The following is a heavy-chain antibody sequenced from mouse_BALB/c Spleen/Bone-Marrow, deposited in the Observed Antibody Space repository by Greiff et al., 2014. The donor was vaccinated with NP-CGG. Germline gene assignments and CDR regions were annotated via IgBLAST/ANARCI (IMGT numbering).Heavy chain of an antibody. CDR2: IDPANGNT. J-gene: IGHJ2*01. CDR1: GFNIKDTY. CDR3: ARYYYGSSYFDY. Sequence: EVKLMESGAELVKPGASVKLSCTASGFNIKDTYMHWVKQRPEQGLEWIGRIDPANGNTKYDPKFQGKATITADTSSNTAYLQLSSLTSEDTAVYYCARYYYGSSYFDYWGQGTTLTVPS. V-gene: IGHV14-3*02. D-gene: IGHD1-1*01.